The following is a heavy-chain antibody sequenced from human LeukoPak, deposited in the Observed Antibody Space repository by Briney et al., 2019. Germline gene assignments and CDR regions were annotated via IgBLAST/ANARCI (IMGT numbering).Heavy chain of an antibody. CDR1: GGSISSYY. J-gene: IGHJ4*02. Sequence: SETLSLTCTVSGGSISSYYWSWMRQPPGRGLEWIGYIYYSGSTNHNPSLQSRVTISVDTSKNQFSLKLNSVTAADTAVYYCARGGVPGGFYGSFDYWGQGTLVSVSS. CDR2: IYYSGST. CDR3: ARGGVPGGFYGSFDY. V-gene: IGHV4-59*01. D-gene: IGHD3-3*01.